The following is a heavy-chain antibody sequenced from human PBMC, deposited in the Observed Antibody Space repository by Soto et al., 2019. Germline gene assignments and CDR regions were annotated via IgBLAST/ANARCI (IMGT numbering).Heavy chain of an antibody. V-gene: IGHV1-18*01. Sequence: QVQLVQSGAEVKKPGASVKVSCKASGYTFTSYGISWVRQAPGQGLEWMGWISAYNGNTNYAQKLQGRVTMTTDTSTRTAYMELRSLRSDDTAVYYCARARPGGVAATRVYFQHWGQGTLVTVSS. CDR2: ISAYNGNT. J-gene: IGHJ1*01. CDR3: ARARPGGVAATRVYFQH. D-gene: IGHD2-15*01. CDR1: GYTFTSYG.